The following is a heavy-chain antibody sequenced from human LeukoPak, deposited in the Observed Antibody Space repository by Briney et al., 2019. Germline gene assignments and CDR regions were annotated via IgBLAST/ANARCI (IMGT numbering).Heavy chain of an antibody. Sequence: ASVKVSCKASGYTFTSYYMHWVRQAPGQGLEWMGIINPSGGSTSYAQKFQGRVTMTRDTSTSTAYMELSSLRSEDTAVYYCARDSIVGTYGMDVWGQGTTVTVSS. CDR3: ARDSIVGTYGMDV. V-gene: IGHV1-46*01. J-gene: IGHJ6*02. CDR1: GYTFTSYY. CDR2: INPSGGST. D-gene: IGHD2-15*01.